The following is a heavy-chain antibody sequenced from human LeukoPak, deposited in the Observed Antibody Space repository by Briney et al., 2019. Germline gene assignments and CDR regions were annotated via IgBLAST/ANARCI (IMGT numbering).Heavy chain of an antibody. J-gene: IGHJ4*02. CDR1: GGSITNTNY. V-gene: IGHV4-4*02. CDR3: AREGGPYRPLDY. CDR2: VNLQGST. Sequence: PSQTLSPTCGVSGGSITNTNYWTWVRQPPGKGREWIGEVNLQGSTNYNPSLMGRVAISVDTSENHISLQLTSVTAADTAVYYCAREGGPYRPLDYSGQGTLVTVSS.